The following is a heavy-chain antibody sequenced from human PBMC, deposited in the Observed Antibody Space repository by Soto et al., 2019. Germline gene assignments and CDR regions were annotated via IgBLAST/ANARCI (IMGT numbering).Heavy chain of an antibody. J-gene: IGHJ5*02. CDR2: IAVGSGYT. D-gene: IGHD1-26*01. CDR1: GFTFTSSA. Sequence: GASVKVSCKASGFTFTSSAFQWVRQARGQRLEWIGWIAVGSGYTNYAQRFQDRVTLTRDMSTATTYMELSRLTSEDTAIYYCARGSRFDPWGQGTLVTVSS. V-gene: IGHV1-58*01. CDR3: ARGSRFDP.